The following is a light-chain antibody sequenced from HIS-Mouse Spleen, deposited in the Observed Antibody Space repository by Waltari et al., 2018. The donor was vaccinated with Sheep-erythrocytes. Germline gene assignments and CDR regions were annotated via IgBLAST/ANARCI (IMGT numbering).Light chain of an antibody. CDR2: EVS. J-gene: IGLJ3*02. V-gene: IGLV2-23*02. CDR1: SSDVGSYNL. Sequence: QSALTQPASVSGSPGQSITISCTGTSSDVGSYNLVSWYQQHPGKAPKLLIYEVSKRPSGFSNRVSGSKSGNTASLTISGLQAEDEADYYCCSYAGSSTPWVFGGGTKLTVL. CDR3: CSYAGSSTPWV.